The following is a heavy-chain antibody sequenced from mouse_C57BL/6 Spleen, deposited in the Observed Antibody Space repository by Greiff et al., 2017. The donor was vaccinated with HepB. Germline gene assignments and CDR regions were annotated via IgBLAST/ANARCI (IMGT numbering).Heavy chain of an antibody. CDR2: INYDGSST. CDR3: ARDLGLGYFDV. V-gene: IGHV5-16*01. CDR1: GFTFSDYY. Sequence: EVQLVESEGGLVQPGSSMKLSCTASGFTFSDYYMAWVRQVPEKGLEWVANINYDGSSTYYLDSLKSRFIISRDNAKNILYLQMSSLKSEDTATYYCARDLGLGYFDVWGTGTTVTVSS. J-gene: IGHJ1*03. D-gene: IGHD2-14*01.